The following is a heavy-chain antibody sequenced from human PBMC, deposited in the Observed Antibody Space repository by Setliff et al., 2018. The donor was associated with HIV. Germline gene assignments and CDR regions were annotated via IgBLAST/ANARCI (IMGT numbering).Heavy chain of an antibody. J-gene: IGHJ5*02. CDR3: ARDPPTYGHQLSNWFDP. D-gene: IGHD3-10*01. CDR2: IIPVIGTP. Sequence: GASVKVSCKASGGTFSKSSITWVRQAPGQGLEYMGGIIPVIGTPVYSQKFQGRVTITADENTSTAYMELSSLRSEDAAVYYCARDPPTYGHQLSNWFDPWGQGTLVTVSS. V-gene: IGHV1-69*13. CDR1: GGTFSKSS.